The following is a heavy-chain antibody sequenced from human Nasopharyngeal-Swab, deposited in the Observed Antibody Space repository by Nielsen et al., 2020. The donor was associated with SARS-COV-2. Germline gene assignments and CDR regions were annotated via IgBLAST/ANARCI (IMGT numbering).Heavy chain of an antibody. CDR3: ARQMYSSSWYSPYYYYGMDV. V-gene: IGHV4-39*01. D-gene: IGHD6-13*01. Sequence: SETLSLTCTVSGGSISSSSYYWGWIRQPPGKGLEWIGSIYYSGSTYYNPSLKSRVTISVDTSKNQFSLKLSSVTAADTAVYYCARQMYSSSWYSPYYYYGMDVWGQGTTVTVSS. J-gene: IGHJ6*02. CDR2: IYYSGST. CDR1: GGSISSSSYY.